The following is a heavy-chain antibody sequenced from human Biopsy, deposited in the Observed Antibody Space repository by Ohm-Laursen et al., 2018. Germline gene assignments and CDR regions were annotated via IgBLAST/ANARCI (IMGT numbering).Heavy chain of an antibody. D-gene: IGHD3-22*01. Sequence: ASVKVSCKASGYTFTSYYMHWVRQAPGQGLGWMGIINPSGGSTTYAQKFQGRVTMTRDTSTSTVYMELSSLRSEDTAVYYCARNAWPTLSTMIVVVKGFNWFDPWGQGTLVTVSS. CDR3: ARNAWPTLSTMIVVVKGFNWFDP. CDR1: GYTFTSYY. CDR2: INPSGGST. V-gene: IGHV1-46*01. J-gene: IGHJ5*02.